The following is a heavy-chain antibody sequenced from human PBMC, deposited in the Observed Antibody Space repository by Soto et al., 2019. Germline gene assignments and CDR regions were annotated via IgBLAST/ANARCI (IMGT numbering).Heavy chain of an antibody. Sequence: EVQLLESGGGLVQPGGSLRLSCAASGFTFSSYVMSWVRQAPGKGLEWVSAISRNDGSTYYAESVKGRFTISRDNSKNTLYLHMDSLRAEDTAVYYCARKDSSGNYPPDYWGQGTLVTASS. CDR1: GFTFSSYV. J-gene: IGHJ4*02. D-gene: IGHD3-10*01. V-gene: IGHV3-23*01. CDR3: ARKDSSGNYPPDY. CDR2: ISRNDGST.